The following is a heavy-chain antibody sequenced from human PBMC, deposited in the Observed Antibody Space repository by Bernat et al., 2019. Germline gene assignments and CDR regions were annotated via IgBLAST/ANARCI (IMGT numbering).Heavy chain of an antibody. V-gene: IGHV3-66*04. D-gene: IGHD6-13*01. CDR3: ARHGLAAEGGKYYFDY. CDR2: IAPDGDT. CDR1: GFTISTNF. Sequence: EVQLVESGGGLVQPGGSLRLSCAASGFTISTNFMSWVRQAPGKGLDWVSIIAPDGDTHHADFVKGRFTISRDSSENTLHLQMNGLRVEDTAVYYCARHGLAAEGGKYYFDYWGQGTLLSVSS. J-gene: IGHJ4*02.